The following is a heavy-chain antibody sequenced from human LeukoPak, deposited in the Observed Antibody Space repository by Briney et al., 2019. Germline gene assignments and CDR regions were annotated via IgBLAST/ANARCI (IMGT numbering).Heavy chain of an antibody. CDR1: GGTFSSYA. CDR2: IIPIFGTA. V-gene: IGHV1-69*06. D-gene: IGHD5-18*01. CDR3: ARTLRGYSYGEYYFDY. J-gene: IGHJ4*02. Sequence: SVKVSCKASGGTFSSYAISWVRQAPGQGLEWMGGIIPIFGTANYAQKFQGRVTITADKSTSTAYMELSSLGSEDTAVYYCARTLRGYSYGEYYFDYWGQGTLVTVSS.